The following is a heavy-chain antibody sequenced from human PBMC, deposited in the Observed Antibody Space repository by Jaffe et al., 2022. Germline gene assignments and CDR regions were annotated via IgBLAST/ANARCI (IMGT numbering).Heavy chain of an antibody. Sequence: QVQLVQSGAEVKKPGSSVKVSCKASGGTFSSYAISWVRQAPGQGLEWMGGIIPIFGTANYAQKFQGRVTITTDESTSTAYMELSSLRSEDTAVYYCARARTNYGSGSYYFFGYYYMDVWGKGTTVTVSS. J-gene: IGHJ6*03. CDR3: ARARTNYGSGSYYFFGYYYMDV. CDR2: IIPIFGTA. D-gene: IGHD3-10*01. CDR1: GGTFSSYA. V-gene: IGHV1-69*05.